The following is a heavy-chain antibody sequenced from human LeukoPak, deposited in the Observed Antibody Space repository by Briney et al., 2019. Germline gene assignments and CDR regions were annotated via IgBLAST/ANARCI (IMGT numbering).Heavy chain of an antibody. CDR1: GGSISSYY. D-gene: IGHD3-22*01. Sequence: SETLSLTCTVSGGSISSYYWSWIRQPPGKGLEWIGYIYYSGSTNYNPSLMSRVTISVDMSKNHVSLKLSSVTAADAAVYYCASHYYDSSGYYPWYFALWGRGTLVTVSS. V-gene: IGHV4-59*08. J-gene: IGHJ2*01. CDR3: ASHYYDSSGYYPWYFAL. CDR2: IYYSGST.